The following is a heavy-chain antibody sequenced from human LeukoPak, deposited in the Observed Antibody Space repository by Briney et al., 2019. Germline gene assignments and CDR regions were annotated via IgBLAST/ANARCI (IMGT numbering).Heavy chain of an antibody. D-gene: IGHD3-3*02. CDR2: IYYSGST. CDR3: ARDSLAASDXXXAFDI. J-gene: IGHJ3*02. V-gene: IGHV4-59*01. CDR1: GGSISSYY. Sequence: PSETLSLTCTVSGGSISSYYWSWIRQSPGKGLEWIGYIYYSGSTNYNPSLKSRVTISVDTSKNQFSLKLSSVTAADTAVYYCARDSLAASDXXXAFDIWGQGTMVIVSS.